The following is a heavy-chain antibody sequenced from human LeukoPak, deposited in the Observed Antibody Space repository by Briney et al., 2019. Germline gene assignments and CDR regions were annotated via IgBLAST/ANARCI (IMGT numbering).Heavy chain of an antibody. Sequence: GGSLRLSCAASGFTFSSYAMSWVRQAPGKGLEWVSVISGSGGSRYYADSVKGRFTISRDNSKNTLYLQMNSLKTEDTAVYYCTTSPAPGVDYWGQGTLVTVSS. CDR1: GFTFSSYA. CDR3: TTSPAPGVDY. CDR2: ISGSGGSR. V-gene: IGHV3-23*01. D-gene: IGHD6-13*01. J-gene: IGHJ4*02.